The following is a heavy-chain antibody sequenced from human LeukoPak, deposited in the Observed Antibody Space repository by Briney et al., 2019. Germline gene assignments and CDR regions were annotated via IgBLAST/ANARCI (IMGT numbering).Heavy chain of an antibody. CDR2: IIPIFGTA. D-gene: IGHD6-6*01. CDR3: AREQREYSSFDY. Sequence: ASVKVSCKASGYTFTGYYMHWVRQAPGQGLEWMGGIIPIFGTANYAQKFQGRVTMTRDMSTSTVYMELSSLRSEDTAVYYCAREQREYSSFDYWGQGTLVTVSS. CDR1: GYTFTGYY. J-gene: IGHJ4*02. V-gene: IGHV1-46*01.